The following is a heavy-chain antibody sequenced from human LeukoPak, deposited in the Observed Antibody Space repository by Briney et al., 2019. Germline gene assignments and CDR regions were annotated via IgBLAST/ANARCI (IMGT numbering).Heavy chain of an antibody. CDR3: ARVQTLYVRDLYYFDY. CDR1: GFTFSSYS. Sequence: GGSLRLSCAASGFTFSSYSMNWVRQAPGKGLEWVSYISSSSSTIYYADSVKGRFTISRDNAKNSLYLQMNSLRAEDTAVYYCARVQTLYVRDLYYFDYWGQGTLVTVSS. D-gene: IGHD5/OR15-5a*01. V-gene: IGHV3-48*04. CDR2: ISSSSSTI. J-gene: IGHJ4*02.